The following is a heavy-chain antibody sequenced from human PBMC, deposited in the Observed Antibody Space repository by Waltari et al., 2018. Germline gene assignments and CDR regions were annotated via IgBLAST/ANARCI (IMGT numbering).Heavy chain of an antibody. Sequence: QVQLVQSGAEVKKPGASVKVSCKAAGYTFTGYYMHWVRRAPGLGLAWRGWINPSRGGTNYAHKFQCRATMTRDTSISPAYLELSRLSSYYTAVYYCARLQDSSSWYRNAFDIWGHGTMVTFSS. CDR1: GYTFTGYY. D-gene: IGHD6-13*01. CDR3: ARLQDSSSWYRNAFDI. J-gene: IGHJ3*02. CDR2: INPSRGGT. V-gene: IGHV1-2*07.